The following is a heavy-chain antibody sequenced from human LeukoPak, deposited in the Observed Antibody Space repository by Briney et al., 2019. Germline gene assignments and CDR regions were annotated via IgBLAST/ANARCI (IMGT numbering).Heavy chain of an antibody. CDR1: GGSISIYY. J-gene: IGHJ4*02. D-gene: IGHD3-10*01. CDR2: IYYTGTT. CDR3: ARDHGEEGGYYFDY. V-gene: IGHV4-59*12. Sequence: PSETLSLTCSVSGGSISIYYWTWIRQIPGKGLEWIGYIYYTGTTNYNPLFESRATISVDTSKNQFSLKLSSVTAADTAVYYCARDHGEEGGYYFDYWGQGTLVTVSS.